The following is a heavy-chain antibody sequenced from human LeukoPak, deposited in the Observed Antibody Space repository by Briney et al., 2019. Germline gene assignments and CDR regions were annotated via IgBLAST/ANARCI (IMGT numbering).Heavy chain of an antibody. Sequence: GGSLRLSCVGSGLTVSSNYMSWVRQAPGKGLEWVSVIYSGGSTYYADSVKGRFTISRDNSKNTLYLQMNSLRAEDTAVYYCARSIVPLGYFDYWGQGTLVTVSS. V-gene: IGHV3-66*02. D-gene: IGHD2-2*01. CDR3: ARSIVPLGYFDY. CDR2: IYSGGST. CDR1: GLTVSSNY. J-gene: IGHJ4*02.